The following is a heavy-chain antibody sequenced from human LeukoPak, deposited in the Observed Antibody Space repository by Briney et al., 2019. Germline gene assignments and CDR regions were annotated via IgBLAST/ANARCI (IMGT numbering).Heavy chain of an antibody. V-gene: IGHV3-30*18. CDR2: ISYDGSNK. D-gene: IGHD3-3*01. CDR1: GFTVSSNY. CDR3: AKDSFHDFWSGYGIDY. J-gene: IGHJ4*02. Sequence: SGGSLRLSCAASGFTVSSNYMSWVRQAPGKGLEWVAVISYDGSNKYYADSVKGRFTISRDNSKNTLYLQMNSLRAEDTAVYYCAKDSFHDFWSGYGIDYWGQGTLVTVSS.